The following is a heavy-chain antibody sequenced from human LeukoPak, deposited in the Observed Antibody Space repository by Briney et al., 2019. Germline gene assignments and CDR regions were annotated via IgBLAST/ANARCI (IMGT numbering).Heavy chain of an antibody. Sequence: QTLSPTRAVSGGSLSRGGYSWRRVRQPPRKGPEWIGYIYHSGSTYYNPSLKSRVTISVDRSKNQFSLKLSSVTAADTAVYYCARAAAAGTFDYWGQGTLVTVSS. J-gene: IGHJ4*02. V-gene: IGHV4-30-2*01. CDR2: IYHSGST. CDR1: GGSLSRGGYS. D-gene: IGHD6-13*01. CDR3: ARAAAAGTFDY.